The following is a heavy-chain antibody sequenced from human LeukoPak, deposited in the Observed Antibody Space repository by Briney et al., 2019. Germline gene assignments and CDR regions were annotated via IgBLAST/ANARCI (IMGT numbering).Heavy chain of an antibody. D-gene: IGHD4-17*01. V-gene: IGHV3-23*01. CDR3: TKDPNGDYVGAFDP. Sequence: GGSLRLSCEASGFTFSSFAMTWVRQAPGKGLEWVSSITGSHGRTYNTDSVKGRFTISRVNSQNTLYLQMNSLRAEDTAVYYCTKDPNGDYVGAFDPWGQGTLVTVSS. CDR1: GFTFSSFA. CDR2: ITGSHGRT. J-gene: IGHJ5*02.